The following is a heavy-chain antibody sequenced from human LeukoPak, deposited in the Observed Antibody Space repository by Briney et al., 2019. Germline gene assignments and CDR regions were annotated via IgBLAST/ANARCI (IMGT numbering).Heavy chain of an antibody. D-gene: IGHD6-13*01. V-gene: IGHV4-38-2*02. CDR1: GNSISSGYY. J-gene: IGHJ4*02. CDR3: ARDHSSSSEDY. CDR2: IFHTGST. Sequence: SETLSLTCNVSGNSISSGYYLAWVRQPPGKRLEWIGSIFHTGSTYHSPSLKSRVTISVDTSKNQFSLKLNSVTAADTAVYYCARDHSSSSEDYWGQGTLVTVSS.